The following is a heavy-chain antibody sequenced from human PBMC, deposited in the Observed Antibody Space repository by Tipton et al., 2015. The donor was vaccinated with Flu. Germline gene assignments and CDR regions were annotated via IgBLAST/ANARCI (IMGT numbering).Heavy chain of an antibody. V-gene: IGHV4-59*12. D-gene: IGHD2-21*01. CDR3: ARDYGGHIYY. J-gene: IGHJ4*02. CDR1: GGSITSYY. CDR2: FYDSGST. Sequence: TLSLTCTVSGGSITSYYWSWIRQPPGKGLEWIGYFYDSGSTNYNPSLKSRVTISVDTSKNQFFLRLTSVTAADTAVYYCARDYGGHIYYWGQGTLVTVSS.